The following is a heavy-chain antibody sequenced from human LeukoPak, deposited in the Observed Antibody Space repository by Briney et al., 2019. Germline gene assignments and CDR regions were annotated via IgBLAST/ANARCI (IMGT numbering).Heavy chain of an antibody. D-gene: IGHD4-11*01. CDR1: GDSVNSNNYY. CDR2: VYYSGST. CDR3: ARHFRETTGEFDY. Sequence: SETLSLTCTVSGDSVNSNNYYWGWIRQPPGKGLEWIGRVYYSGSTDYNPSLKSRVTISADTSKNQFSLKLSSVTAADTAVYYCARHFRETTGEFDYWGQGTLVTVSS. V-gene: IGHV4-39*01. J-gene: IGHJ4*02.